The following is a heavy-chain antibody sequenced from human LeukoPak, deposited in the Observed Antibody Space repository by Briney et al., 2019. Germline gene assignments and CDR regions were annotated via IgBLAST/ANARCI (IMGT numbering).Heavy chain of an antibody. CDR1: GFTFSDYH. CDR2: ISNTDDSI. V-gene: IGHV3-11*04. J-gene: IGHJ6*03. CDR3: ARAPAVYFFYIDV. Sequence: GGSLRLSCAASGFTFSDYHMTWIRQAPGKGLEWVSYISNTDDSINYADSVCGRFTISRDNAKSSVHLQMNSLRVDDTAVYYCARAPAVYFFYIDVWGEGTTVTVSS.